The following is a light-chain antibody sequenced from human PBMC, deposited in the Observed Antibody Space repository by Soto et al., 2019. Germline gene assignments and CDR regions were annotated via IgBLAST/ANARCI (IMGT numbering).Light chain of an antibody. V-gene: IGKV3-20*01. CDR2: GAS. Sequence: EFVLTQSPGKLSLSPGERATLSCRASQSISSSFLAWYQQKPGQAPRLLIYGASSRGTGIPDRFSGSGSGTEFTLTISSLQSEDFAVYYCQQYYYWWTFGQGTKVEIK. CDR1: QSISSSF. J-gene: IGKJ1*01. CDR3: QQYYYWWT.